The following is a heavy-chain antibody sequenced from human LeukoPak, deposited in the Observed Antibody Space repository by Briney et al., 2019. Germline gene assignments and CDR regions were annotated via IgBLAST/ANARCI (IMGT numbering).Heavy chain of an antibody. CDR2: IYYSGST. V-gene: IGHV4-39*07. Sequence: SETLSLTCTVSDDSISSGSYYWGWIRQPPGKGLEWIGSIYYSGSTYYNPSLKTRVTISEYTSKNQLSLKLSSVTAADTAVYYCARGYYYYMDVWGKGTTVTVSS. J-gene: IGHJ6*03. CDR1: DDSISSGSYY. CDR3: ARGYYYYMDV.